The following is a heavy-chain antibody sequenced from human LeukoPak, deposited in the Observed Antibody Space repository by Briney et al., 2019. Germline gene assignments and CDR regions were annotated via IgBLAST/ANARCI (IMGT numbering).Heavy chain of an antibody. Sequence: ASVKVSCKASGYTFTSYDINWVLQATGQGLEWVGWMNPNSGNTGYAQKFQGRVTMTRNTSISTAYMELSSLRSEDTAVYYCARGRRLPNWFDPWGQGTLVTVSS. D-gene: IGHD4-17*01. V-gene: IGHV1-8*01. CDR1: GYTFTSYD. CDR2: MNPNSGNT. CDR3: ARGRRLPNWFDP. J-gene: IGHJ5*02.